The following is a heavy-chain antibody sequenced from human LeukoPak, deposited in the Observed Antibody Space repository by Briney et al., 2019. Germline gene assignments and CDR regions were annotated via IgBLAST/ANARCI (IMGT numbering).Heavy chain of an antibody. CDR1: GFTFISYG. CDR3: AKEAGPIDYGDYLFDS. V-gene: IGHV3-23*01. CDR2: ISGSGGST. J-gene: IGHJ4*02. D-gene: IGHD4-17*01. Sequence: PGGALRLSFSTPGFTFISYGIGWVRQAPGKGLERVSAISGSGGSTYYDDSVRGRFTISRDNSKSTLSLLMNSLRAADTALYYCAKEAGPIDYGDYLFDSWGQGTLVTVSS.